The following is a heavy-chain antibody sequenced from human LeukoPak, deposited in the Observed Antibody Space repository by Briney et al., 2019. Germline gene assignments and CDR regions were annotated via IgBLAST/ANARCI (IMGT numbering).Heavy chain of an antibody. V-gene: IGHV3-9*01. J-gene: IGHJ6*03. Sequence: GGSLRLSCAASGFTFDDYAMHWVRQAPGKGLEWVSGISWNSGSIGYADSVKGRFTISRDNAKNSLYLQMNSLRAEDTALYYCAKAKHGFYCYYMDVWGKGTTVTVSS. CDR1: GFTFDDYA. CDR3: AKAKHGFYCYYMDV. CDR2: ISWNSGSI.